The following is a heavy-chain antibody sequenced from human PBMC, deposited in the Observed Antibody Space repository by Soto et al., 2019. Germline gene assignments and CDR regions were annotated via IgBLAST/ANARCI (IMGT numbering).Heavy chain of an antibody. CDR2: VIPIYGPT. CDR3: ASGVFSDYGTYYFDY. CDR1: GGTFSSYA. Sequence: QVPLVQSGAEVKKSGSSVKVSCKASGGTFSSYAISWVRQAPGQGLEWMGGVIPIYGPTNYAQQFRGRVTITADESTSTAYMELSSLRSEDTAVYYCASGVFSDYGTYYFDYWGQGTLVTVSS. J-gene: IGHJ4*02. D-gene: IGHD4-17*01. V-gene: IGHV1-69*01.